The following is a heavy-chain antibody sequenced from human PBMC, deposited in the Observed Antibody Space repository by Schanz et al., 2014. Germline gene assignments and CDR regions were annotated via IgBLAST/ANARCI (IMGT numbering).Heavy chain of an antibody. Sequence: EVQLVESGGGLVQPGGSLRLSCAASGFSVGNKYMNWVRQAPGKGLEWVSFIYIGGNTYYADSVKGRFTISRDNSKNTVYIQMNSLRAEDTAVYYCARGRPAYYFDDWGQGTLVTGSS. V-gene: IGHV3-66*01. CDR1: GFSVGNKY. J-gene: IGHJ4*02. CDR3: ARGRPAYYFDD. CDR2: IYIGGNT.